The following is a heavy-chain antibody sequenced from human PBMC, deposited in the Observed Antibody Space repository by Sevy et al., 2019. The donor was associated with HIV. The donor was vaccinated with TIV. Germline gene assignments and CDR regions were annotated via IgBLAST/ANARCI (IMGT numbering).Heavy chain of an antibody. J-gene: IGHJ6*02. Sequence: RLSCIGSGFSFSYYGIHWVRQSPGKGLDWVALISHDGINEYYADSVKGRFTISRDNSKNTVYLEMNSLRNEDTAIYFCANAYSGSYSHSYLYALDVWGQRTTVTVSS. CDR1: GFSFSYYG. CDR2: ISHDGINE. V-gene: IGHV3-30*18. CDR3: ANAYSGSYSHSYLYALDV. D-gene: IGHD1-26*01.